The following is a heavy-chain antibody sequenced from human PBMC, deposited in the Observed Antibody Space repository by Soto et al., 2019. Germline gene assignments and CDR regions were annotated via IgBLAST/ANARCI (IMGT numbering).Heavy chain of an antibody. Sequence: SETLSLTCAVYGGSFSGYYWSWIRQPPGKGLEWIGEINHSGSTNYNPSLKSRVTISVDTSKNQVSLKLSSVTAADAAVYYCARAKPAAGQNLIDSWGQGTLVTVSS. V-gene: IGHV4-34*01. CDR1: GGSFSGYY. CDR2: INHSGST. D-gene: IGHD6-13*01. J-gene: IGHJ4*02. CDR3: ARAKPAAGQNLIDS.